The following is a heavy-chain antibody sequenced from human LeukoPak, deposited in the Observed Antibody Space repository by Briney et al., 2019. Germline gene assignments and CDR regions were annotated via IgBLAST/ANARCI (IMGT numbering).Heavy chain of an antibody. J-gene: IGHJ4*02. Sequence: SETLSLTCTVSGGSISSYYWSWIRQPPGKGLEWIGYIYYSGSTNYNPSLKSRVTISVDTSKNQFSLKLSSVTAADTAVYYCARDRDGYNYDYWGQGTLVTVSS. CDR2: IYYSGST. V-gene: IGHV4-59*01. CDR1: GGSISSYY. D-gene: IGHD5-24*01. CDR3: ARDRDGYNYDY.